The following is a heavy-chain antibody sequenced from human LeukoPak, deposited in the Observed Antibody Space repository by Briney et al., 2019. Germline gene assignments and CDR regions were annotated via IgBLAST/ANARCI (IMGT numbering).Heavy chain of an antibody. V-gene: IGHV4-30-4*08. J-gene: IGHJ4*02. CDR1: GGSISSGDYY. D-gene: IGHD2-15*01. Sequence: SETLSLTCTVSGGSISSGDYYWSWIRQPPGKGLEWIGYIYYSGSTYYNPSLKSRVTLSVDTSKNQFSLKLSSVTAADTAVYYCARACSGGSCSHLGYFDYWGQGTLVTVSS. CDR3: ARACSGGSCSHLGYFDY. CDR2: IYYSGST.